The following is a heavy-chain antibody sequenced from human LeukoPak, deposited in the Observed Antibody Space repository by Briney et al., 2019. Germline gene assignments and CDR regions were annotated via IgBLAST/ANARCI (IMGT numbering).Heavy chain of an antibody. CDR1: GDSIY. Sequence: SETLPLTCTVSGDSIYWSWVRQSPGKGLQWIGTVYYSGATNYNPSLASRVTMSLDMSKSQFSLKLSSVTAADTAIYYCATVTSHPRYFDHWGQGTLVTVSS. J-gene: IGHJ4*02. V-gene: IGHV4-59*01. CDR2: VYYSGAT. CDR3: ATVTSHPRYFDH. D-gene: IGHD2-21*02.